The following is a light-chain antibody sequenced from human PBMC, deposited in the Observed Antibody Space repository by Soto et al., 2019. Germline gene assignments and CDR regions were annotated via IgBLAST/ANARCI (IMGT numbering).Light chain of an antibody. CDR1: QSVSSN. V-gene: IGKV3-15*01. CDR2: GAS. CDR3: QQYGSSPT. Sequence: EIVMTQSPATLSVSPGERATLSCRASQSVSSNLAWYQQKPGQAPRLLIYGASIRATGIPARFSGSGSWTEFTLTISSLQSEDFAVYYCQQYGSSPTFGQGTKV. J-gene: IGKJ1*01.